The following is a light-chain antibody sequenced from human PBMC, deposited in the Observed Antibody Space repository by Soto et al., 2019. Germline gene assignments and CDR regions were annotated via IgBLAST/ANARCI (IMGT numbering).Light chain of an antibody. V-gene: IGLV7-43*01. CDR2: STD. Sequence: QAVVTQEPSLTVSPGGTVTLTCGSSTGAVTSGHYPNWFQQKPGQAPRSLIYSTDKKHSWTPARFSGSLLGGKAALTLSGVQPEDEAEYYCLRYYGGPYVFGTGTKLTVL. J-gene: IGLJ1*01. CDR1: TGAVTSGHY. CDR3: LRYYGGPYV.